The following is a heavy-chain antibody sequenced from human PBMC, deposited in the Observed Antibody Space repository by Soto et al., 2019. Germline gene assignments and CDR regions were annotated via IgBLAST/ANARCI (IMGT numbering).Heavy chain of an antibody. CDR2: IYYSGST. J-gene: IGHJ4*02. CDR3: ATPWFGDGDY. D-gene: IGHD3-10*01. V-gene: IGHV4-39*01. Sequence: QLPLQESGPGLVKPSETLSLTCTVSGGSISTSYYWGWIRQPPGKGLEWIGSIYYSGSTYYNPSLKSRVTISVDTSKNQFSLKLSSVPAADTAVYYCATPWFGDGDYWGQGTLVTVSS. CDR1: GGSISTSYY.